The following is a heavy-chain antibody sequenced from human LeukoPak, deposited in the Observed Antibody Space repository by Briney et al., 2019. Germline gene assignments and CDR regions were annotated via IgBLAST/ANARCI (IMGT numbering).Heavy chain of an antibody. V-gene: IGHV3-23*01. D-gene: IGHD3-9*01. CDR3: AKALRLDYDILTGYQTPYMDV. J-gene: IGHJ6*03. CDR1: GFTFSSYA. CDR2: ISGSGGST. Sequence: PGGSLRLSCAASGFTFSSYAMSWVRQAPGKGLEWVSAISGSGGSTYYADSVKGRFTISRDNSKNTLYLQMNSLRAEDTAVYYCAKALRLDYDILTGYQTPYMDVWGKGTTVTVSS.